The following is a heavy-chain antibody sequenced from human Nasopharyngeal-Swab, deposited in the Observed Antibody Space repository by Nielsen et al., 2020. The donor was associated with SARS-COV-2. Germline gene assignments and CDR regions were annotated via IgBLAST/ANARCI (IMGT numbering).Heavy chain of an antibody. Sequence: ASVKVSCKDSGYTFTSYDIDWVRQATGQGLEWMGWMNPNRGNTGYAQKCQGRVTMTRNTSISTAYMELSSLRSDDTAVYYCARAGEGVVVPAAIMGGTYYYYYYMDVWGKGTTVTVSS. D-gene: IGHD2-2*02. CDR3: ARAGEGVVVPAAIMGGTYYYYYYMDV. CDR1: GYTFTSYD. V-gene: IGHV1-8*01. J-gene: IGHJ6*03. CDR2: MNPNRGNT.